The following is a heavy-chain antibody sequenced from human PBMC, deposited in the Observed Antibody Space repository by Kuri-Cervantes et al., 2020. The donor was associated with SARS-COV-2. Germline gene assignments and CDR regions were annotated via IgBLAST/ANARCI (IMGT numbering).Heavy chain of an antibody. CDR1: GFTFSSHA. CDR3: ASMVRGNYGMDV. Sequence: GGSLRLSCAASGFTFSSHAMSWVRQAPGKGLEWVSVIYSGGSSTYYADSVKGRFTISRDNSKNTLYLQMNSLRAEDTAVYYCASMVRGNYGMDVWGQGTTVTVSS. V-gene: IGHV3-23*03. CDR2: IYSGGSST. D-gene: IGHD3-10*01. J-gene: IGHJ6*02.